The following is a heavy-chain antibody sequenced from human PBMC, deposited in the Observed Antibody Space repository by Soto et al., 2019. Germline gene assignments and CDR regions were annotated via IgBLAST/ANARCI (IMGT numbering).Heavy chain of an antibody. CDR3: ARGDCVGGSCYSLAGSFYYYMDA. J-gene: IGHJ6*03. V-gene: IGHV3-74*03. Sequence: EVQLVESGGGLVQLGGSRSLSFAASGFTFRNYWLYWVRQAPGRGLEWVSRINSDGSVSTYADSVKGRLTISRDNVKNTLYLQMDSLRAEDTAVYYCARGDCVGGSCYSLAGSFYYYMDAWGKGTTVTV. CDR2: INSDGSVS. CDR1: GFTFRNYW. D-gene: IGHD2-15*01.